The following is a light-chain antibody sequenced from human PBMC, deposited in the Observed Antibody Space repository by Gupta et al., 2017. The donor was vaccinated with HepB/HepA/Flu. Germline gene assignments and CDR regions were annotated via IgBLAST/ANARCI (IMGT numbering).Light chain of an antibody. CDR2: GAS. CDR3: QQSDSTPSN. Sequence: DIQMTQSPSSLSASVGERVTITCRTSQSISNYLNWYQQKPGEAPNLLIYGASSSQSGLPSRFSGSASGTDFTLTIGMLQPEDFATYYCQQSDSTPSNFGQGTKVDIK. CDR1: QSISNY. V-gene: IGKV1-39*01. J-gene: IGKJ2*02.